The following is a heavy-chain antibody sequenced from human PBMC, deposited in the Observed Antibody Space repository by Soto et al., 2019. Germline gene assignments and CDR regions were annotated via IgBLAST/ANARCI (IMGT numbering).Heavy chain of an antibody. D-gene: IGHD5-12*01. J-gene: IGHJ3*01. Sequence: LVEAGGGLVQSGGSLRLSCEASGFTFNYSWMHWVRQVPGKGLLWVSHIQNDERRTTYADSVKGRFTISRDNAKNTLYLQMNGLRVEDTAVYFCAGGQRGGFNLWGQGTMLTISS. CDR2: IQNDERRT. CDR3: AGGQRGGFNL. CDR1: GFTFNYSW. V-gene: IGHV3-74*01.